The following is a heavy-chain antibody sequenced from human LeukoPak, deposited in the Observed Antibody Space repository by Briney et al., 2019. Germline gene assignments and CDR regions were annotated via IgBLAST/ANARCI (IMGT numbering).Heavy chain of an antibody. J-gene: IGHJ3*02. CDR2: IKQDGSEK. Sequence: GGSLRLSCAASGFTFSNYWMSWVRQAPGKGLEWVANIKQDGSEKYYVDSVKGRFTISRDNAKTSLYLQMNSLRAEDTAVYYCARDVLVAGATGTFDIWGQGTMVTVSS. CDR3: ARDVLVAGATGTFDI. D-gene: IGHD1-14*01. CDR1: GFTFSNYW. V-gene: IGHV3-7*03.